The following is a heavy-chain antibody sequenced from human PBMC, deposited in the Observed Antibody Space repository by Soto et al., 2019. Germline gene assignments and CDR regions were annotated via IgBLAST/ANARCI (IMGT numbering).Heavy chain of an antibody. Sequence: QVQLQESGPGLVKPSQTLSLSCAVSGGPISRGASYWTWIRHHPGKGLEWIGYIHHSGSTYYNPSLKSRRSISVDTSKNQFSLRMRSVTAADTGVYFCARGNIAVAGTNWFDSWGQGTLVTVSS. CDR3: ARGNIAVAGTNWFDS. D-gene: IGHD6-19*01. CDR2: IHHSGST. V-gene: IGHV4-31*11. CDR1: GGPISRGASY. J-gene: IGHJ5*01.